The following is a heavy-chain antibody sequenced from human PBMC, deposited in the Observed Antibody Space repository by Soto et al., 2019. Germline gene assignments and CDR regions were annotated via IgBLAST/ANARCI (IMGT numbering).Heavy chain of an antibody. D-gene: IGHD6-19*01. Sequence: PSETLSLTCTFSGSSIIGYYWTWIRQSPERGLEWIGYIHYRGSANYNPSLNSRLTMSVDRSKSQFSMKLASVTAADTAVYYCARGVGGSGLNWFDPWGQGTLVTVSS. CDR2: IHYRGSA. CDR3: ARGVGGSGLNWFDP. V-gene: IGHV4-59*12. CDR1: GSSIIGYY. J-gene: IGHJ5*02.